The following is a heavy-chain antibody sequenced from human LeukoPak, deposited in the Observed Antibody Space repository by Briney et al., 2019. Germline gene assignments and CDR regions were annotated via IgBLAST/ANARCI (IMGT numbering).Heavy chain of an antibody. D-gene: IGHD2-15*01. Sequence: SETLSLTCTVSGGSVSSIDYYWGWIRQPPGKGLEWIATIYYSGSSYYNPSLKSRVSISVDKSKNQFSLKLSSVTAADTAVYYCARHAWTVVVKDAFDIWGQGTMVTVSS. V-gene: IGHV4-39*01. CDR3: ARHAWTVVVKDAFDI. CDR1: GGSVSSIDYY. J-gene: IGHJ3*02. CDR2: IYYSGSS.